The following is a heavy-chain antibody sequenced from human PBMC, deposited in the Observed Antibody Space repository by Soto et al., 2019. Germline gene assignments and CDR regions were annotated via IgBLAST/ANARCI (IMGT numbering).Heavy chain of an antibody. J-gene: IGHJ6*02. CDR1: GYTFTSYA. CDR2: INARNGNT. Sequence: ASVKVSCKASGYTFTSYAMHWVRQAPGQRLEWMGWINARNGNTKYSQKFQGRVTITRDTSASTAYMELSSLRSEDTAVYYCALYDSRGYYGYYYYGMDVWGQGTTVTVSS. V-gene: IGHV1-3*01. D-gene: IGHD3-22*01. CDR3: ALYDSRGYYGYYYYGMDV.